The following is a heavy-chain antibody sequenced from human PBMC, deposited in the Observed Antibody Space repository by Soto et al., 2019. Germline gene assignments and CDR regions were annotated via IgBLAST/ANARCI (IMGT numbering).Heavy chain of an antibody. D-gene: IGHD3-10*01. CDR3: ARLYGSGSYYKRSMVPCYYYGMNV. CDR1: GGSFSGYY. Sequence: SETLSLTCAVCGGSFSGYYWSWIRQPPGKGLEWIGEINHSGSTNYNPSLKSRVTISVDTSKNQFSLKLSSVTAADTAVYYCARLYGSGSYYKRSMVPCYYYGMNVWGQGTTVTVSS. CDR2: INHSGST. J-gene: IGHJ6*02. V-gene: IGHV4-34*01.